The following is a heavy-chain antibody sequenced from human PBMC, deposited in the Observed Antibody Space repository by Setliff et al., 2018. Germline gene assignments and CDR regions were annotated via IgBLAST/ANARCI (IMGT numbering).Heavy chain of an antibody. Sequence: PSETLSLTCAVYGGSFSGYYWSWIRQPPGKGLEWIGYIYYSGSTNYNPSLESRVTISVDTSKNQFSLRLNSATAADTAVYYCARLRGAFDYWGQGTPVTVSS. V-gene: IGHV4-59*01. CDR1: GGSFSGYY. CDR3: ARLRGAFDY. D-gene: IGHD3-16*01. J-gene: IGHJ4*02. CDR2: IYYSGST.